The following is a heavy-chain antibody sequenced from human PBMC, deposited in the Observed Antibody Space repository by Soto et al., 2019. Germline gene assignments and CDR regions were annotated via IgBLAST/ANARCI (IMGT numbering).Heavy chain of an antibody. CDR3: TRDQGGDIDY. CDR2: ISYDGSNK. J-gene: IGHJ4*02. D-gene: IGHD3-16*01. V-gene: IGHV3-30-3*01. Sequence: QVQLVESGGGVVQPGRSLRLSCAASGFTFSSYAMHWVRQAPGKGLEWVAVISYDGSNKYYADSVKGRFTISRDNSKNTLYLQINSLRAEDTAVYYCTRDQGGDIDYWGQGTLVTVSS. CDR1: GFTFSSYA.